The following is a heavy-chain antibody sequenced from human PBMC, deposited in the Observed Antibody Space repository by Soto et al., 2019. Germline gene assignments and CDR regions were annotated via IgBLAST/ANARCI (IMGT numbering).Heavy chain of an antibody. CDR1: GGSISNYY. CDR2: IYSSGST. CDR3: ARQTTYSSSWYDY. V-gene: IGHV4-4*07. Sequence: PSETLSLTCTVSGGSISNYYWTWIRQPAGKGLEWIGRIYSSGSTNYNSSLKSRVTMSVDTSKNQFSLKLTSVTAADTAVYYCARQTTYSSSWYDYWGQGTMVTVYS. J-gene: IGHJ4*02. D-gene: IGHD6-13*01.